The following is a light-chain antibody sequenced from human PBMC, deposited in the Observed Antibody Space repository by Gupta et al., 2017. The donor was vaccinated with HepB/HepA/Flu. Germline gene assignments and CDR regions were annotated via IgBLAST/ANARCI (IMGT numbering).Light chain of an antibody. CDR2: DAS. CDR1: QDISNY. V-gene: IGKV1-33*01. J-gene: IGKJ2*01. Sequence: DIQLTQSPSPLFASVGDRVTITCQASQDISNYLNWYQQKPGKPPKLLIYDASNLETGVPSRFSGSGSGTDFTFTISSLQPEDIATYYCQQYDNHPPTFGQGTKLEIK. CDR3: QQYDNHPPT.